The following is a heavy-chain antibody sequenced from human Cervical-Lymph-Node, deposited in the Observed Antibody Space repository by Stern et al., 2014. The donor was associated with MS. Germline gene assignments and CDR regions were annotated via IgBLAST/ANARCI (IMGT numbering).Heavy chain of an antibody. CDR1: GFTFSSYT. D-gene: IGHD3-3*01. Sequence: VQLVQSGGDLVQPGGSLRLSCAAAGFTFSSYTMNWARQAPGKGLEWLSSITGSGSTKFYADSVKGRFTISRDNDINSLYLQMNSLRAEDTAVYYCAREDFSIFGVDIYYYFGMDVWGQGTTVTVSS. J-gene: IGHJ6*02. CDR3: AREDFSIFGVDIYYYFGMDV. CDR2: ITGSGSTK. V-gene: IGHV3-48*01.